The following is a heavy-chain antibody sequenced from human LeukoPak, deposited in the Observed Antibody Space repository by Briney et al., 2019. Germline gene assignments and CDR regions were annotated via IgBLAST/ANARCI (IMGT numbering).Heavy chain of an antibody. Sequence: GRSLRLSCAASGFTFDDYAMHWVRQAPGKGLEWVSGISWNSGSIGYVDSVKGRFTISRDNAKNSLYLQMNSLRAEDTALYYCAKGYRGGFWSGYYFDYWGQGTLVTVSS. J-gene: IGHJ4*02. CDR3: AKGYRGGFWSGYYFDY. CDR2: ISWNSGSI. D-gene: IGHD3-3*01. CDR1: GFTFDDYA. V-gene: IGHV3-9*01.